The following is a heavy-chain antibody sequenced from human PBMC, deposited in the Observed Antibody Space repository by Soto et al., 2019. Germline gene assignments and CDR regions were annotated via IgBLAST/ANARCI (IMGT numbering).Heavy chain of an antibody. D-gene: IGHD6-6*01. J-gene: IGHJ4*02. CDR1: GFTFSSYA. CDR3: AIATGVAARPNDY. Sequence: EVQLLESGGGLVQPGGSLRLSCAASGFTFSSYAMSWVRQAPGKGLECVSAISGSGGSTYYADSVKGRFTISRDNSKNTRYLQMNSLRAEDTAVYYCAIATGVAARPNDYWGQGTLVTVSS. V-gene: IGHV3-23*01. CDR2: ISGSGGST.